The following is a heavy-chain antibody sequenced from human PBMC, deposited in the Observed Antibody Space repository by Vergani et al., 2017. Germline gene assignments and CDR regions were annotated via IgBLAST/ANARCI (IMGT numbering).Heavy chain of an antibody. CDR2: INPNSGGT. D-gene: IGHD6-19*01. Sequence: QVQLVQSGAEVKKPGASVKVSCKASGYTFTGYYMHWVRQAPGQGLEWMGWINPNSGGTNYAQKFQGRVTMTRDTSISTAYMELSRLRSDDTAVYYCASIAVAGKGRRVFDYWVQGTLVTVSS. CDR1: GYTFTGYY. J-gene: IGHJ4*02. V-gene: IGHV1-2*02. CDR3: ASIAVAGKGRRVFDY.